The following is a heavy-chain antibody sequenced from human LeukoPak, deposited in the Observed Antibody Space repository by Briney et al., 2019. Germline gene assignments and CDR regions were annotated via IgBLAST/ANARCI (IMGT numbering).Heavy chain of an antibody. CDR2: MSSTSSTI. Sequence: GGSLTLTCAASGFTYSTYTMSWVRQAPGKGLVWFSHMSSTSSTIYYADSVKGRFTISRDNAKNSLYLQMNSLRDGDTSLYFCARSRTYDYWGQGTLVTVSS. J-gene: IGHJ4*02. V-gene: IGHV3-48*02. CDR3: ARSRTYDY. CDR1: GFTYSTYT.